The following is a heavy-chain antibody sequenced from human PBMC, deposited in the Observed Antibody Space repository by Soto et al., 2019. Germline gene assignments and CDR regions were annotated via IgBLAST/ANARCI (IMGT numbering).Heavy chain of an antibody. CDR1: WFSFSDHY. D-gene: IGHD1-26*01. V-gene: IGHV3-72*01. CDR2: IRNKANGYTT. CDR3: AKEATNDQWELLHFDS. Sequence: GSLRLSCADSWFSFSDHYMDWVRQAPGKGLEWLGRIRNKANGYTTEYAASVRGRISISRDDSKNSLFLHVTNLKIEDTAVSFCAKEATNDQWELLHFDSWGQGNLVTVSS. J-gene: IGHJ4*02.